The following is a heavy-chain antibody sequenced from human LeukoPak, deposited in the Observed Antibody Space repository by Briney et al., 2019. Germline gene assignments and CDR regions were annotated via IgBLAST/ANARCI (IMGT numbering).Heavy chain of an antibody. D-gene: IGHD4-17*01. CDR2: IYYSGST. Sequence: SETLSLTCTVSAYSISSGYYWGWIRQPPGKGLEWIGSIYYSGSTNYNPSLKSRVTISVDTSKNQFSLYLNSVTAADTAVYYCARDLYSDVNHFDYWGQGTLVTVSS. CDR3: ARDLYSDVNHFDY. CDR1: AYSISSGYY. V-gene: IGHV4-38-2*02. J-gene: IGHJ4*02.